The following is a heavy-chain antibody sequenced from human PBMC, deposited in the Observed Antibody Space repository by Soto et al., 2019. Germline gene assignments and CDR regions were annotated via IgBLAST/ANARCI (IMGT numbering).Heavy chain of an antibody. V-gene: IGHV1-69*12. CDR2: IIPIFGTA. CDR1: GGTFSSYA. CDR3: ASHYDSSGYYYRGLDY. D-gene: IGHD3-22*01. J-gene: IGHJ4*02. Sequence: QVQLVQSGAEVKKPGSSVKVSCKASGGTFSSYAISWVRQAPGQGLEWMGGIIPIFGTADYAQKFQGRVTITADESTSTGNMELSSLLSEDTAVYYCASHYDSSGYYYRGLDYWGQGTLVTVSS.